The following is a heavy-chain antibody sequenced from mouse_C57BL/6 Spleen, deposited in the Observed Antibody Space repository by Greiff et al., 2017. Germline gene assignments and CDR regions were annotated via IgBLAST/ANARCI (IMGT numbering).Heavy chain of an antibody. V-gene: IGHV1-64*01. CDR1: GYTFTSYW. CDR3: ARWGYGSPFDY. Sequence: QVQLQQSGAELVKPGASVKLSCKASGYTFTSYWMHWVKQRPGQGLEWIGMIHPNSGSTNYNEKFKSKATLTVDKSSSTAYMQLSSLTSEDSAVYYCARWGYGSPFDYWGQGTTLTVSS. D-gene: IGHD1-1*01. CDR2: IHPNSGST. J-gene: IGHJ2*01.